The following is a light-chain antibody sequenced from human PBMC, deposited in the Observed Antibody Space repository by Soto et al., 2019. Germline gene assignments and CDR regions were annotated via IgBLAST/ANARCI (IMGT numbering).Light chain of an antibody. Sequence: DIQMTQSPSTLSASVGDRVTITCRASQSIDNWLAWYQQKPGKAPKLLIYDASSLEGGVPSRFSGSGSGTEFTLTISSLQPDDFATYYCQEYKSNSPWTFGQGTKVDIK. CDR3: QEYKSNSPWT. CDR1: QSIDNW. CDR2: DAS. V-gene: IGKV1-5*01. J-gene: IGKJ1*01.